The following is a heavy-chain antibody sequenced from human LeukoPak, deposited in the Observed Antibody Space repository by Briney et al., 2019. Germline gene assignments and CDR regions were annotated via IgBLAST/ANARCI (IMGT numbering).Heavy chain of an antibody. Sequence: PSETLSLTCAVSGGSVSFYYWTWIRQPPGKGREWIGYINTPGSTNYNPSLKSRVTISVDTSKNQFSLNLSSVTAADTAVYYCAREYYYGLGSARAAFYSWGQGTMVTVSS. CDR2: INTPGST. J-gene: IGHJ3*02. CDR1: GGSVSFYY. D-gene: IGHD3-10*01. V-gene: IGHV4-59*02. CDR3: AREYYYGLGSARAAFYS.